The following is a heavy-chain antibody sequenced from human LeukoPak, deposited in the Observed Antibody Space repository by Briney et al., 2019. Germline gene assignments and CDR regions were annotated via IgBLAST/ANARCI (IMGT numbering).Heavy chain of an antibody. V-gene: IGHV3-23*01. CDR2: ISGRGGST. Sequence: PGGSLRLSCAASGFTFSSYAMSWVRQAPGKGLEWVAAISGRGGSTYYADSVKGRFTISRDNSKKTLYLQMNSLRAEDTAVYYCAKTSGSYLFAPWGQGTLVTVSS. CDR3: AKTSGSYLFAP. D-gene: IGHD1-26*01. J-gene: IGHJ5*02. CDR1: GFTFSSYA.